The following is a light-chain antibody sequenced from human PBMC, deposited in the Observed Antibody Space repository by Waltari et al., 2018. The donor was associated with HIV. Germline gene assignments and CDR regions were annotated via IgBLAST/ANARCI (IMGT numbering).Light chain of an antibody. CDR1: SSNIGSIG. V-gene: IGLV1-44*01. J-gene: IGLJ2*01. CDR3: ATLDDSLNGPI. Sequence: QSVLTQSPSASGTPGQRVTISCSGGSSNIGSIGVDCYQQFPGTAPKLLIYSNNQRPSGVPDRFSGSKSGTSASLAISGLQSEDEATYYCATLDDSLNGPIFGGGTRLTVL. CDR2: SNN.